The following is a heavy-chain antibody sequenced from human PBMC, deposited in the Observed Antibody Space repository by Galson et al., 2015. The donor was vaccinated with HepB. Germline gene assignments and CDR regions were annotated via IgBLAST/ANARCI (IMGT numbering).Heavy chain of an antibody. Sequence: SLRLSCAASGFTFSSYWMHWVRQAPGKGLVWVSRISGDGIITTYADSVKGRFTISRDNAKNTLYLQMNSLGADDTAVYYCTRLSPHSGSYSWGRGTLVTVSS. CDR3: TRLSPHSGSYS. D-gene: IGHD3-10*01. V-gene: IGHV3-74*01. CDR2: ISGDGIIT. J-gene: IGHJ5*02. CDR1: GFTFSSYW.